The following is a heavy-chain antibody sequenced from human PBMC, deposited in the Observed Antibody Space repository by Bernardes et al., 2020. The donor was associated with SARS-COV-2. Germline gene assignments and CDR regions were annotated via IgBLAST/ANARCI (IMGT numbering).Heavy chain of an antibody. CDR1: GYSISSGYD. Sequence: SETLSLTCAVSGYSISSGYDWGWILQPPGKGLEWNGSIYHSGSSYYNPSLKSRVTISVDTSKNQFSLKLSSVTAADTAVYYCARDCSSTSCYAGMGWVDGMDVWGQGTTVTVSS. CDR2: IYHSGSS. V-gene: IGHV4-38-2*02. J-gene: IGHJ6*02. CDR3: ARDCSSTSCYAGMGWVDGMDV. D-gene: IGHD2-2*01.